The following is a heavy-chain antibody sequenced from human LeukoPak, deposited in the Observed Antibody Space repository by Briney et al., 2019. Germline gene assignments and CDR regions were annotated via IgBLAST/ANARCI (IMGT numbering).Heavy chain of an antibody. CDR1: GGSISSYY. J-gene: IGHJ5*02. V-gene: IGHV4-59*01. D-gene: IGHD2-2*01. CDR2: IYYSGST. Sequence: SETLSLTCTVSGGSISSYYWSWIRQPPGKGLEWIGYIYYSGSTNYNPSLKSRVTISVDTSKNQFSLKLSSVTAADTAVYYCARSSSYQLLSWLDPWGQGTLVTVSS. CDR3: ARSSSYQLLSWLDP.